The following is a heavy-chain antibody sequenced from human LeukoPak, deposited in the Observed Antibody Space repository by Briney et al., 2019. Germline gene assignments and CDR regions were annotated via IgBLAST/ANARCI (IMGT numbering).Heavy chain of an antibody. CDR1: GYTLSAYY. CDR3: ARGRHLDTATFDENN. Sequence: ASVKVSCKASGYTLSAYYIHWVRQAPGQGLEWVGWINPNSGGTNYAQTFQGRVTMTRDTSISTAYMELSSLRSDDTAVYYCARGRHLDTATFDENNWGQGTLVTVSS. CDR2: INPNSGGT. J-gene: IGHJ4*02. D-gene: IGHD5-18*01. V-gene: IGHV1-2*02.